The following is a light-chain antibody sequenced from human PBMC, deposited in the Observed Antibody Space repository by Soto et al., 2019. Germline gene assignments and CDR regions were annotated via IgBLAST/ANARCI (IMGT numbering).Light chain of an antibody. J-gene: IGKJ2*01. Sequence: AIQMTQSPSSLSASVGDRVTITYRASQGIRNDLGWYQQKQGKAPKLLIYAASSLQGGVPSRFSGSGSGTDFTLTSSRLQPEDFATYYCLQDYNYPYTFGQGTKLEIK. CDR1: QGIRND. CDR3: LQDYNYPYT. CDR2: AAS. V-gene: IGKV1-6*01.